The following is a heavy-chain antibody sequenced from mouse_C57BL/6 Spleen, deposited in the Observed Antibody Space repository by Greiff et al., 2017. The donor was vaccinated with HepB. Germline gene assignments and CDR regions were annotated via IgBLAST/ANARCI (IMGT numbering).Heavy chain of an antibody. CDR3: ARALLHGSRAWFAY. V-gene: IGHV1-50*01. CDR2: IDPSDSYT. Sequence: QVQLQQPGAELVKPGASVKLSCKASGYTFTSYWMPWVKQRPGQGLEWIGEIDPSDSYTNYNQKFKGKATLTVDTSSSTAYMQLSSLTSEDSAVYYCARALLHGSRAWFAYWGQGTPVTVSA. CDR1: GYTFTSYW. D-gene: IGHD1-1*01. J-gene: IGHJ3*01.